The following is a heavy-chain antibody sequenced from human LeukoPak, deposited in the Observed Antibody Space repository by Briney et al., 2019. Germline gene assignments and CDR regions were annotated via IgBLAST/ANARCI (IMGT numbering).Heavy chain of an antibody. D-gene: IGHD5-18*01. CDR1: GGTFSSYA. CDR3: ARVWDGYSGEDY. J-gene: IGHJ4*02. Sequence: SVKVSCKASGGTFSSYAISWVRQAPGQGLEWMGGIIPIFGTANYAQKFQGRVTITTDESTSTAYMELSSLRSEDTAVYYCARVWDGYSGEDYWGQGTLVTVSS. CDR2: IIPIFGTA. V-gene: IGHV1-69*05.